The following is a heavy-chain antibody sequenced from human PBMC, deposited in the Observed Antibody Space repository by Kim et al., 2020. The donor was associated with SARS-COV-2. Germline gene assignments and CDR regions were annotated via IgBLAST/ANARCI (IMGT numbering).Heavy chain of an antibody. Sequence: LKSRVTISVATARNQFSLKLSAVTAADTAVYYCARGRDDYIWGSYRLFDYWGQGTLVTVSS. J-gene: IGHJ4*02. V-gene: IGHV4-39*01. D-gene: IGHD3-16*02. CDR3: ARGRDDYIWGSYRLFDY.